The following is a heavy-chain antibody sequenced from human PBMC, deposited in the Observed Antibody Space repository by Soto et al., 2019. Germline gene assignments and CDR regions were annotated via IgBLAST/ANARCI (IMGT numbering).Heavy chain of an antibody. CDR1: GGSISSSSYY. Sequence: SETLSLTCTVSGGSISSSSYYWGWIRQPPGKGLEWIGSIYYSGSTYYDPSLKSRVTISVDTSKNQFSLKLSSVTAADTAVYYCARRADSSGWYAYFDYWRQGTLVTVSS. D-gene: IGHD6-19*01. J-gene: IGHJ4*02. V-gene: IGHV4-39*01. CDR2: IYYSGST. CDR3: ARRADSSGWYAYFDY.